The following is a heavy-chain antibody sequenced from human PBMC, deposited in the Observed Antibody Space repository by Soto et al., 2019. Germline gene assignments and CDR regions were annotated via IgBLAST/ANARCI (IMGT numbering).Heavy chain of an antibody. J-gene: IGHJ6*02. D-gene: IGHD1-7*01. Sequence: ASVKVSCKASDYTFNSYGISWVRQAPGQGLEWMGWINPNSGGTNYAQKFQGRVTMTRDTSISTAYMELSRLRSDDTAVYYCARELELQGDYYYYYGMDVWGQGTTVTVSS. CDR1: DYTFNSYG. CDR3: ARELELQGDYYYYYGMDV. CDR2: INPNSGGT. V-gene: IGHV1-2*02.